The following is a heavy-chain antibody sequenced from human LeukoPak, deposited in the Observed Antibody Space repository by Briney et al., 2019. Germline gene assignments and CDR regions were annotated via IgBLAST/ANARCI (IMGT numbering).Heavy chain of an antibody. D-gene: IGHD3-9*01. CDR2: ISGSGGST. Sequence: PGGSLRLSCAASGFTFSSYATSWVRQAPGKGLEWVSAISGSGGSTYYADSVKGRFTISRDNAKNTLYLQMNSLRAEDTAVYYCARDPSVDFDWLAPLDYWGQGTLVTVSS. V-gene: IGHV3-23*01. CDR3: ARDPSVDFDWLAPLDY. CDR1: GFTFSSYA. J-gene: IGHJ4*02.